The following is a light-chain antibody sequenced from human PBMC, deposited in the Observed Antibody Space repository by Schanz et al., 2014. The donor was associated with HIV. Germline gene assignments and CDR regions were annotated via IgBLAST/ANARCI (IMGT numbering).Light chain of an antibody. V-gene: IGLV2-14*03. J-gene: IGLJ1*01. CDR2: DVS. Sequence: QSALTQPASVSGSLGQSITISCTGTSSDIGAYNYVSWYQQHPGKAPKLMIYDVSNRPSGVSNRFSGSRTGTTATLAITGLQAEDEADYYCQSYDTSLSGSVFGPGTKLTVL. CDR1: SSDIGAYNY. CDR3: QSYDTSLSGSV.